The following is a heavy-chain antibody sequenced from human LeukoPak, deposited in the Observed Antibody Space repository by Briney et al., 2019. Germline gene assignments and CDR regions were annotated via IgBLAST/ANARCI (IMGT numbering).Heavy chain of an antibody. Sequence: GGSLRHSCAASGFTFTSYSMNWVRQAPGKGLEWVSSIRSSGNYIYYADSVKGRFTISRDNARNSLYLQMNSLRAEDTAVYYCARGGRGTIIMIVVAALDYWGQGTLVTVSS. CDR3: ARGGRGTIIMIVVAALDY. V-gene: IGHV3-21*01. CDR2: IRSSGNYI. CDR1: GFTFTSYS. J-gene: IGHJ4*02. D-gene: IGHD3-22*01.